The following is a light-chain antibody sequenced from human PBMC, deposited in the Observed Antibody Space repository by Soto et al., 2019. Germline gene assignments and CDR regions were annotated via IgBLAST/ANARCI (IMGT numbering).Light chain of an antibody. CDR1: QSVSSN. J-gene: IGKJ1*01. CDR2: GAS. Sequence: EIVMTQSPATLSVSTGERATLSCRASQSVSSNLAWYQQKPGQAPRLVIYGASTRATGIPARFSGSGSGTEFTLTISSLQSEDFAVYYCQQYNNWPTGTFGQGTKVDIK. V-gene: IGKV3-15*01. CDR3: QQYNNWPTGT.